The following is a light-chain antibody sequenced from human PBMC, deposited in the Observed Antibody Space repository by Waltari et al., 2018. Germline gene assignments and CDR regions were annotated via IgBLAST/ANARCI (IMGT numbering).Light chain of an antibody. CDR1: QSVSSY. J-gene: IGKJ2*01. CDR2: DAS. Sequence: EIVLTQSPATLSLSPGERATLSCRASQSVSSYLNWYQQKPGQAPRLLIYDASNRATGIPARFSGSESGTDFTLTISSLEPEDFAVYYCQQRSNWPPYTFGQGTKLEIK. CDR3: QQRSNWPPYT. V-gene: IGKV3-11*01.